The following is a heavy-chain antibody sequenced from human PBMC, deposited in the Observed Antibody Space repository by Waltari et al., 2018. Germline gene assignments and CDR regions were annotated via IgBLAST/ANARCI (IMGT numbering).Heavy chain of an antibody. Sequence: QLQLQESGPGLVKPSETLSLTCTVSGGSISSSSYYWGWIRPPPGKGLEWIGSIYYSGSTYYNPSLKSRVTISVDTSKNQFSLKLSSVTAADTAVYYCARDLRVATIGDYFDYWGQGTLVTVSS. J-gene: IGHJ4*02. V-gene: IGHV4-39*07. CDR2: IYYSGST. D-gene: IGHD5-12*01. CDR1: GGSISSSSYY. CDR3: ARDLRVATIGDYFDY.